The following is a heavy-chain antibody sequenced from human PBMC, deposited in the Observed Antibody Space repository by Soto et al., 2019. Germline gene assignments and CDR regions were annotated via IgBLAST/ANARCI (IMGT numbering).Heavy chain of an antibody. CDR3: TPRALKYNSGWCPLSD. J-gene: IGHJ1*01. CDR1: GFTFSNVW. D-gene: IGHD6-19*01. CDR2: IKSETDGGTI. Sequence: EVQLVESGGGLVKPGGSLRLYCAGSGFTFSNVWMNWVRQAPGKGLEWVGRIKSETDGGTIDYAAPVKGRFTISRDDSNYTLYLQRSSLKSEDTATYYCTPRALKYNSGWCPLSDWGQGTRVTVSS. V-gene: IGHV3-15*07.